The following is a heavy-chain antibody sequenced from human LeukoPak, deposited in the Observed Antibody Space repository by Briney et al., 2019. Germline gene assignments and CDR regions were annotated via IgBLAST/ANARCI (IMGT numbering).Heavy chain of an antibody. CDR2: ISYDGSNK. CDR3: ARERAMVRGVRYYYYGMDV. CDR1: GFTFSSYA. V-gene: IGHV3-30-3*01. J-gene: IGHJ6*02. D-gene: IGHD3-10*01. Sequence: PGRSLRLSCAASGFTFSSYAMHWVRQAPGKGLEWVAVISYDGSNKYYADSVKGRFTISRDNSKNTLYLQMNSLRAEDTAVYYCARERAMVRGVRYYYYGMDVWGQGTTVTVSS.